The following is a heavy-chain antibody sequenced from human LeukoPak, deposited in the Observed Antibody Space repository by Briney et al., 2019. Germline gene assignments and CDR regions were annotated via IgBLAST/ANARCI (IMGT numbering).Heavy chain of an antibody. Sequence: GGSLRLSCAASGLTFSSYAMHWVRQAPGKGLEWVAVISYDGSNKYYADSVKGRFTISRDNSKNTLYLQMNSLRAEETAVYYCARAPWDTAMVMGADYWGQGTLVTVSS. CDR3: ARAPWDTAMVMGADY. CDR2: ISYDGSNK. CDR1: GLTFSSYA. J-gene: IGHJ4*02. D-gene: IGHD5-18*01. V-gene: IGHV3-30*04.